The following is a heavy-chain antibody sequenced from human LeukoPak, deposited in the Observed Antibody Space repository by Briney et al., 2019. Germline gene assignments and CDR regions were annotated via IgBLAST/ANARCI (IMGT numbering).Heavy chain of an antibody. CDR1: GVTVSSNY. V-gene: IGHV3-66*01. CDR2: IYSGGST. Sequence: PGGTLRLSCAASGVTVSSNYMSWVRQAPGKGLEWVGRIYSGGSTYYSDSVKGRFTISRDNSKNTVYLQMNTLRPEHTAVYYCARDPVRDNTDSETSDWGQGTLVTVSS. CDR3: ARDPVRDNTDSETSD. J-gene: IGHJ4*02. D-gene: IGHD1-1*01.